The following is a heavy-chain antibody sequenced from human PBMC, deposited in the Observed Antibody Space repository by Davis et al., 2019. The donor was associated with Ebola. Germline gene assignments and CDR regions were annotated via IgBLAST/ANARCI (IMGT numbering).Heavy chain of an antibody. Sequence: GGSLRLSCAASGFTFSSYGMHWVRQAPGKGLEWVAVISYDGSNKYYADSVKGRFTISRDNSKNTLYLQMNSLRVEDTAVYYCAKGSVTIFGVAPDYYGMDVWGKGTTVTVSS. D-gene: IGHD3-3*01. CDR2: ISYDGSNK. CDR3: AKGSVTIFGVAPDYYGMDV. CDR1: GFTFSSYG. V-gene: IGHV3-30*18. J-gene: IGHJ6*04.